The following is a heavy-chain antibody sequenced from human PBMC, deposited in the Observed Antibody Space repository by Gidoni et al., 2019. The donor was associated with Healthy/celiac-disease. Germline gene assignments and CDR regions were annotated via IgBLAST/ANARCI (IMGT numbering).Heavy chain of an antibody. CDR2: ISSSSTYI. CDR3: ARGGYSSSWCVFN. D-gene: IGHD6-13*01. J-gene: IGHJ4*02. V-gene: IGHV3-21*01. CDR1: GFTFSSYS. Sequence: EVQLVESGGGLVKPGGSLRLSCAASGFTFSSYSMNWVRQAPGKGLEGVSSISSSSTYIYYADSVTGRFTISRDNAKNSLYLQMNSLRAEDTAVYYCARGGYSSSWCVFNWGQGTLVTVSS.